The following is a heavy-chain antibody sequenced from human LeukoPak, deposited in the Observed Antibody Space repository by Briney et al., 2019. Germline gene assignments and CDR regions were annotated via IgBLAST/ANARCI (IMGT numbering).Heavy chain of an antibody. V-gene: IGHV1-69*01. J-gene: IGHJ5*02. CDR1: GGTFSSYA. Sequence: SVKVSCKASGGTFSSYAISWVRQAPGQGLEWMGGIIPIFGTANYAQKFQGRVTITADESTSTAYMELGSLRSEDTAVYYCARESWIERISSTSTTIINWFDPWGQGTLVTVSP. D-gene: IGHD2-2*01. CDR3: ARESWIERISSTSTTIINWFDP. CDR2: IIPIFGTA.